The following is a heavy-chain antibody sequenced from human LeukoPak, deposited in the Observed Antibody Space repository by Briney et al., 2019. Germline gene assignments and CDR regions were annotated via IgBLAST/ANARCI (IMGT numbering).Heavy chain of an antibody. CDR2: ISGGGDIT. D-gene: IGHD2-21*02. Sequence: GGSLRLSCAASGFNFANHAMSWVRQTAGKGLEWVSAISGGGDITYYADSVKGRFTISRDNSKDTLFLQMHGLRPGDTAVYYCVREDTPATANYWGQGTLVTISS. CDR3: VREDTPATANY. CDR1: GFNFANHA. J-gene: IGHJ4*02. V-gene: IGHV3-23*01.